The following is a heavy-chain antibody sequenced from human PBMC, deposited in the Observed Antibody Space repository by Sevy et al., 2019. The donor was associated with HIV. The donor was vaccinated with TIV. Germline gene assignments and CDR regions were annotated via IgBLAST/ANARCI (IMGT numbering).Heavy chain of an antibody. CDR2: ISYDGRNK. D-gene: IGHD3-22*01. CDR3: ARDPNYYDSSGPWDY. J-gene: IGHJ4*02. Sequence: GGSLRLSCAASGFTFSSYAMHWVRQAPGKGLEWVAVISYDGRNKYYADSVKGRFTISRDNSKNTLYLQMNSLRAEDTAVYYCARDPNYYDSSGPWDYWGQGTLVTVSS. V-gene: IGHV3-30-3*01. CDR1: GFTFSSYA.